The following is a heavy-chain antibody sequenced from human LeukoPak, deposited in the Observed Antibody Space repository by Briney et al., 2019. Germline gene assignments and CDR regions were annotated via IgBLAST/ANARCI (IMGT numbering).Heavy chain of an antibody. D-gene: IGHD6-6*01. J-gene: IGHJ4*02. V-gene: IGHV3-7*01. CDR1: GFTFSNYR. CDR3: ARGPNSNWSGLDF. CDR2: IKQDGSEK. Sequence: PPGGSLRLSCAASGFTFSNYRMNWVRQAPGKGLEWVANIKQDGSEKYYVDSVKGRFTISRDNAKNSLFLQVNNLRAEDTAVYYCARGPNSNWSGLDFWGQGTLLTVSS.